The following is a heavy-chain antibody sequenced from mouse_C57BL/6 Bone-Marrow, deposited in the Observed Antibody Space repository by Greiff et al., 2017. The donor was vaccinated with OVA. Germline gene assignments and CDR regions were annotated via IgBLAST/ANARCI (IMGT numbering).Heavy chain of an antibody. D-gene: IGHD2-3*01. CDR3: ASDGYYVRFAY. Sequence: EVHLVESGGGLVKPGGSLKLSCAASGFTFSSYAMSWVRQTPEKRLEWVATLSDGGSYTYYPDNVQGRFTISRDNAKNNLYLQMSHLKSEDTAMYYCASDGYYVRFAYWGQGTLVTVSA. V-gene: IGHV5-4*01. CDR2: LSDGGSYT. CDR1: GFTFSSYA. J-gene: IGHJ3*01.